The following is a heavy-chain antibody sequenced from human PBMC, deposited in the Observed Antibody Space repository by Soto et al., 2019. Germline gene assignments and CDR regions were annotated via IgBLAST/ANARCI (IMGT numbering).Heavy chain of an antibody. V-gene: IGHV3-33*01. Sequence: QVQLVESGGGVVQPGRSLRLSCAASGFIFSNYGMQWVRQAPGKGLEWVAVIWFDGSNQYYADSVKGRFTISRDNSKNTLFLQMNSLRAEDTAVYYCVRYYTYVSVTSYGHNLFDPWGQGPLVTVSS. D-gene: IGHD3-10*01. CDR3: VRYYTYVSVTSYGHNLFDP. CDR2: IWFDGSNQ. CDR1: GFIFSNYG. J-gene: IGHJ5*02.